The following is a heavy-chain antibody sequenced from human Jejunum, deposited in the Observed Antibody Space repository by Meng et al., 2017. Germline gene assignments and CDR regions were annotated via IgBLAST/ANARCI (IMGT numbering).Heavy chain of an antibody. Sequence: GGSLRLSCAASGFSFNNYAMSWVRQAPGKGLEWVSCISASGDNTYYSDSVKGRFTISRDSSKNTLYLQMNSLTDDDTALYFCAIVRRTYTFGPLDDWGQGTLVTVSS. CDR2: ISASGDNT. D-gene: IGHD5-18*01. J-gene: IGHJ4*02. CDR1: GFSFNNYA. CDR3: AIVRRTYTFGPLDD. V-gene: IGHV3-23*01.